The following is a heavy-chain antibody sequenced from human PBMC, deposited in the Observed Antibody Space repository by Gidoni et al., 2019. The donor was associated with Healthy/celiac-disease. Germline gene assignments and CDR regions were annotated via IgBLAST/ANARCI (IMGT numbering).Heavy chain of an antibody. V-gene: IGHV1-69*02. Sequence: QVQLVQSGAEVKKPGSSVKVSCKASGGTFSSYTISWVRQAPGQGLEWMGRIIPILGIANYAQKFQGRVTITADKSTSTAYMELSSLRSEDTAVYYCARGPMYNWNYVFWFDPWGQGTLVTVSS. D-gene: IGHD1-7*01. J-gene: IGHJ5*02. CDR3: ARGPMYNWNYVFWFDP. CDR1: GGTFSSYT. CDR2: IIPILGIA.